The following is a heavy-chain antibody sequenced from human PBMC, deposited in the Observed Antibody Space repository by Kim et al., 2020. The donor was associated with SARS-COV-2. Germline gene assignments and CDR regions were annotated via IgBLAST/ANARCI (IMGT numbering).Heavy chain of an antibody. CDR2: ISSSSSTI. CDR3: ARVPGDIAAAGTYYYYGMDV. Sequence: GGSLRLSCAASGFTFSSYSMNWVRQAPGKGLEWVSYISSSSSTIYYADSVKGRFTISRDNAKNSLYLQMNSLRAEDTAVYYCARVPGDIAAAGTYYYYGMDVWGQGTTVTVSS. D-gene: IGHD6-13*01. V-gene: IGHV3-48*04. CDR1: GFTFSSYS. J-gene: IGHJ6*02.